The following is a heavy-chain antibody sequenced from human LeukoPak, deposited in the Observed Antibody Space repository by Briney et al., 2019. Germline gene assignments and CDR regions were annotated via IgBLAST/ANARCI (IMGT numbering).Heavy chain of an antibody. V-gene: IGHV3-53*01. D-gene: IGHD2-21*01. CDR3: ARSRGIPDAFDM. CDR1: GFTFSSYS. Sequence: QPGGSLRLSCAASGFTFSSYSMLWVRQAPGKGLEWVSVIYSGGSKYYADSVKGRFTTSRDNSKNTVYLQMNSLRAEDTAVYYCARSRGIPDAFDMWGLGTMVTVSS. CDR2: IYSGGSK. J-gene: IGHJ3*02.